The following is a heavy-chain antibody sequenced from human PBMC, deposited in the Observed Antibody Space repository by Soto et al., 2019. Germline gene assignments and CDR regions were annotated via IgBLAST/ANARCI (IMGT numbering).Heavy chain of an antibody. Sequence: VPLVESGGGSVQPGGSLRLSCVASGITFSGFWMHWVRQVPGKGLVWVARVDSAGSGTSYADSVKGRFTISRDNAKNTRSLQMDSLRVEDTAVYYCATVFEHWGQGSPVTVSS. J-gene: IGHJ4*02. CDR1: GITFSGFW. CDR2: VDSAGSGT. CDR3: ATVFEH. V-gene: IGHV3-74*01.